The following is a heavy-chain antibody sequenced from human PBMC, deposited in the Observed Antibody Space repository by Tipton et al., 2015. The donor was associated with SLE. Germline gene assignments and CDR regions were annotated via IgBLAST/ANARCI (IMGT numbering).Heavy chain of an antibody. CDR2: INHSGST. D-gene: IGHD6-13*01. Sequence: GSLRLSCAVYGGSFSGYYWSRIRQPPGKGLEWIGEINHSGSTNYNPSLKSRVTISVDTSKNQFSLKLSSVTAADTAVYYCAGLYSSSWLPFGYYYYGMYVWGQGTTVTVSS. J-gene: IGHJ6*02. V-gene: IGHV4-34*01. CDR3: AGLYSSSWLPFGYYYYGMYV. CDR1: GGSFSGYY.